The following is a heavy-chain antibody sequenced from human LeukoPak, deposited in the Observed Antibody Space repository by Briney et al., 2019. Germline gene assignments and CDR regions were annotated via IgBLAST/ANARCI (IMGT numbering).Heavy chain of an antibody. Sequence: ASVKVSCKASGYTFTGYYMHWVRQAPGQGLEWMGWIFPSSGGPRYAQKFQGRVTMTRDTSISTAYMELSNLRSDDTAVYYCARKGEVYGDYDYWGQGTLVTVSS. D-gene: IGHD4-17*01. CDR2: IFPSSGGP. J-gene: IGHJ4*02. V-gene: IGHV1-2*02. CDR3: ARKGEVYGDYDY. CDR1: GYTFTGYY.